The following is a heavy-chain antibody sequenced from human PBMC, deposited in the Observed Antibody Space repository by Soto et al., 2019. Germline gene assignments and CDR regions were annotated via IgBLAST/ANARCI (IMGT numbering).Heavy chain of an antibody. D-gene: IGHD3-10*01. J-gene: IGHJ4*02. V-gene: IGHV3-48*01. CDR3: ARGPKWFGETMVDY. CDR1: GFTCSSYS. Sequence: EVQLVESGGGLVQPGGSLRLSCAASGFTCSSYSMNWVRQAPGKGLEWVSYISSSSSTIYYADSVKGRFTISRDNAKNSLYLQMNSLRAEDTAVYYCARGPKWFGETMVDYWGQGTLVTVSS. CDR2: ISSSSSTI.